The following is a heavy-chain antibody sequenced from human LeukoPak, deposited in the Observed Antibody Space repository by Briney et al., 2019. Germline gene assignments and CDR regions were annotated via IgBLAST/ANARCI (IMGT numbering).Heavy chain of an antibody. D-gene: IGHD5-24*01. CDR1: GGSFCSSSYY. Sequence: PSETPSLTCTVSGGSFCSSSYYWGWIRQPPGKGLEWIGSMYYSGSTYYNVSLRSRVTISVDTSKNQFSLKLSSVTAADTAVYYCARHFDRDGYKSNAFDIWGQGTMVTVSS. V-gene: IGHV4-39*01. J-gene: IGHJ3*02. CDR2: MYYSGST. CDR3: ARHFDRDGYKSNAFDI.